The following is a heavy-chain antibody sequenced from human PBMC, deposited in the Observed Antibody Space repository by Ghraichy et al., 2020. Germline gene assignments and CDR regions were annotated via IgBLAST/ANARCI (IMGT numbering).Heavy chain of an antibody. Sequence: GGSLRLSCATSGFTFSNYWMTWVRQAPGRGLEWVANIKQDGSEKYYVDSVRGRFTISRDNPKSSLYLQMNALRADDTALYYCARYFSGNICHGRFYPLYYWGQGTLVTVSS. V-gene: IGHV3-7*03. CDR2: IKQDGSEK. CDR1: GFTFSNYW. J-gene: IGHJ4*02. D-gene: IGHD2-15*01. CDR3: ARYFSGNICHGRFYPLYY.